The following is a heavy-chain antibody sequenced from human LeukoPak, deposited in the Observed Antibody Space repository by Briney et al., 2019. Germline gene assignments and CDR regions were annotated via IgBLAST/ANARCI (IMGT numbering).Heavy chain of an antibody. D-gene: IGHD1-26*01. V-gene: IGHV4-34*01. CDR3: ARGVGLGRRSYFDY. J-gene: IGHJ4*02. CDR2: INHSGST. CDR1: GGSFSGYY. Sequence: SETLSLTCAVYGGSFSGYYWSWIRQPPGKGLEWIGEINHSGSTNYNPSLKSRVTISVDTSKNQFSLKLSSVTAADTAVYYCARGVGLGRRSYFDYWGQGTLVTVSS.